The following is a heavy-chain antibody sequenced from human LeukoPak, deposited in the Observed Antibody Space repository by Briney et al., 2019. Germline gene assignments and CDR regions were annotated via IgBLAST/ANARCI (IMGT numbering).Heavy chain of an antibody. CDR2: ISGSGGST. J-gene: IGHJ4*02. V-gene: IGHV3-23*01. Sequence: GGSLRLSCAASGFTFSSYAMSWFRQAPGKGLEWVSAISGSGGSTYYADSVKGRFTISRDNSKNTLYLQMNSLRAEDTAVYYCAKSLGITIFGVVPHPFDYWGQGTLVTVSS. D-gene: IGHD3-3*01. CDR3: AKSLGITIFGVVPHPFDY. CDR1: GFTFSSYA.